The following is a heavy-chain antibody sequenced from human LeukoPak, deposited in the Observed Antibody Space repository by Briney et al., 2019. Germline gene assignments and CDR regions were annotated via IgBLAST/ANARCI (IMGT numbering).Heavy chain of an antibody. CDR2: INPNSGGT. Sequence: ASVKVSCKASGYTFTGYYMHWVRQAPGQGLEWMGWINPNSGGTNYAQKLQGRVTMTRDTSISTAYMELSRLRSDDTAVYYCARADSSGYYNDYWGQGTLVTVSS. J-gene: IGHJ4*02. CDR3: ARADSSGYYNDY. CDR1: GYTFTGYY. V-gene: IGHV1-2*02. D-gene: IGHD3-22*01.